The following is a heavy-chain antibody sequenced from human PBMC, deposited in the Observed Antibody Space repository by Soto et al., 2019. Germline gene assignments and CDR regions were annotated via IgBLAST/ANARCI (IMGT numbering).Heavy chain of an antibody. CDR2: INPSGGST. Sequence: ASVEVYFTASGYTFTNYYMHWVRQAPGQGLEWMGVINPSGGSTTYAQKFQGRVTMTRDTSTSTVYMELSSLISEDTTEYYCAREASKYSGMDVWGQGTTVTVSS. CDR3: AREASKYSGMDV. J-gene: IGHJ6*02. CDR1: GYTFTNYY. D-gene: IGHD2-21*01. V-gene: IGHV1-46*01.